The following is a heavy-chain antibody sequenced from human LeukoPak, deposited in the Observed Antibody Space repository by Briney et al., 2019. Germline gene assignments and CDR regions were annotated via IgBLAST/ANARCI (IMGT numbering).Heavy chain of an antibody. CDR3: ARRSPLLAVITAHYYDF. Sequence: SETLSLTCTVYGGYIRSNNYFRGWICKSRGKGLEWIGEISYNGRTYYNPSLKSRVTISVDTSKNQFSLKLSSVIAADTAVYYCARRSPLLAVITAHYYDFWGQGALVTVSS. CDR2: ISYNGRT. J-gene: IGHJ4*02. D-gene: IGHD2-21*01. CDR1: GGYIRSNNYF. V-gene: IGHV4-39*01.